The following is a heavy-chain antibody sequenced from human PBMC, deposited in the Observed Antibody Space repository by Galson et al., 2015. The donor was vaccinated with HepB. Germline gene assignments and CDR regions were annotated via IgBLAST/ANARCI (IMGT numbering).Heavy chain of an antibody. Sequence: SLRLSCAASGFTFNTYAMHWVRQAPGKGLEWVAVISYDGSNKYCADSVKGRFTISRDNSKNTLFLQMNSLRAEDTAVYYCARDFPYLDYWGQGNLVTVSS. V-gene: IGHV3-30-3*01. J-gene: IGHJ4*02. CDR1: GFTFNTYA. CDR3: ARDFPYLDY. CDR2: ISYDGSNK.